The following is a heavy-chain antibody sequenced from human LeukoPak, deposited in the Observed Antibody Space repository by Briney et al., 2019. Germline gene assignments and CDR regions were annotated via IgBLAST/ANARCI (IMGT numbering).Heavy chain of an antibody. Sequence: SETLSLTCAVYGGSFSGYYWSWIRQPPGKGLEWIGEINHSGSTNYNPSLKSRVTISVDTSKNQFSLKLSSVTAAGTAVYYCARGIVVVPAAPYYFDYWGQGTLVTVSS. CDR2: INHSGST. CDR1: GGSFSGYY. J-gene: IGHJ4*02. CDR3: ARGIVVVPAAPYYFDY. D-gene: IGHD2-2*01. V-gene: IGHV4-34*01.